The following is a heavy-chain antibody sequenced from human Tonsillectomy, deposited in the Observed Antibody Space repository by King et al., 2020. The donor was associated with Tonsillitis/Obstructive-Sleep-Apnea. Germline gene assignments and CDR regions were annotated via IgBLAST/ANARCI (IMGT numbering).Heavy chain of an antibody. CDR1: GLPFDDNA. CDR2: IIGGGGST. V-gene: IGHV3-43*02. Sequence: VQLVESGGGVVQPGGPLRLPCAASGLPFDDNAMNGVGQAQGRGLKWVLLIIGGGGSTYYADSVKGRFTISRDNSKNSLYLQVNSLRTEDTALYYCAKDTHYYYMDVWGKGTTVTVSS. CDR3: AKDTHYYYMDV. J-gene: IGHJ6*03.